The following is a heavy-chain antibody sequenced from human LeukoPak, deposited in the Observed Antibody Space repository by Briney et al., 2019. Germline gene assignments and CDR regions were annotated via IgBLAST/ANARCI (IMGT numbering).Heavy chain of an antibody. D-gene: IGHD4-11*01. CDR3: ARGHSAYDAFDI. J-gene: IGHJ3*02. CDR1: GGSISGYY. CDR2: INHSGST. Sequence: SETLSLTCAVYGGSISGYYWSWIRQPPGKGLEWIGEINHSGSTNYNPSLKSRVTISVDTSKNQFSLKLSSVTAADTAVYYCARGHSAYDAFDIWGQGTMVTVSS. V-gene: IGHV4-34*01.